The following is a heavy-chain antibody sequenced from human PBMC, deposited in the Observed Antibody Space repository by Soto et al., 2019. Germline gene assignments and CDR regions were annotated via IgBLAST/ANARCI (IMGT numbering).Heavy chain of an antibody. Sequence: SVKVSCKASGFTFTSSAISWVRQAPGQGLEWMGGIIPIFGTANYAQKFQGRVTITADESTSTAYMELSSLRSEDTAVYYCAVKGSTGLLRYFDLTRNYYYGMDVWGQGTTVTVSS. J-gene: IGHJ6*02. D-gene: IGHD3-9*01. CDR2: IIPIFGTA. V-gene: IGHV1-69*13. CDR3: AVKGSTGLLRYFDLTRNYYYGMDV. CDR1: GFTFTSSA.